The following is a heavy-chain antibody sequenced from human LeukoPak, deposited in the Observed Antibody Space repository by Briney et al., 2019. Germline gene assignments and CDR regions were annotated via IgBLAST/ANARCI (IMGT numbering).Heavy chain of an antibody. CDR3: ARRSWNYYYGMDV. Sequence: GSLRLSCAASGFTFSSYGMHWVRQAPGKGLEWIGYIYYSGSTNYNPSLKSRVTISVDTSKNQFSLKLSSVTAADTAVYYCARRSWNYYYGMDVWGQGTTVTVSS. J-gene: IGHJ6*02. V-gene: IGHV4-59*08. CDR1: GFTFSSYG. D-gene: IGHD3-3*01. CDR2: IYYSGST.